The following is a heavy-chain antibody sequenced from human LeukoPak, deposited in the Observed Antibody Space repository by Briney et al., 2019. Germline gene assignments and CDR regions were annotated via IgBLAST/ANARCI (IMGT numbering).Heavy chain of an antibody. CDR1: GFTFTSHS. Sequence: PGGSLRLSCAASGFTFTSHSMHWVRQAPGKGLEWISHISSSSSATYYADSVSGRFTISRDNAKKSLYLEMNSLRAEDTAVYYCAKQRGYNYVADAFDIWGQGTMVTVSS. V-gene: IGHV3-48*01. CDR3: AKQRGYNYVADAFDI. J-gene: IGHJ3*02. CDR2: ISSSSSAT. D-gene: IGHD5-18*01.